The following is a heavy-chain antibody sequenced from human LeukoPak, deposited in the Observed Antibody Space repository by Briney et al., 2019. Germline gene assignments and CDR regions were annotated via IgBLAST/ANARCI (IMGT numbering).Heavy chain of an antibody. V-gene: IGHV3-21*01. CDR1: GFTFSSYS. CDR3: ARHWGGAPSILGY. Sequence: GGSLRLSCAASGFTFSSYSMNWVRQAPGKGLEWVSSISSSSSYIYYADSVKGRFTISRDNAKNSLYLQMNSLRAEDTAVYYCARHWGGAPSILGYWGQGTLVTVSS. D-gene: IGHD1-26*01. CDR2: ISSSSSYI. J-gene: IGHJ4*02.